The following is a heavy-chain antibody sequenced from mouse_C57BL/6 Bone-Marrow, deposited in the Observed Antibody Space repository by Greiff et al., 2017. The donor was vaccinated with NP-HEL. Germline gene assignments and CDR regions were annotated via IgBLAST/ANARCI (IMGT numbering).Heavy chain of an antibody. D-gene: IGHD1-1*01. CDR3: ARLHYGNFDV. CDR1: GYTFTSYG. Sequence: QVQLQQSGAELARPGASVKLSCKASGYTFTSYGISWVKQRPGQGLEWIGEIYPRSGNTYYNEKFKGKATLTADKSSSTAYMELRSLTSEDSAVYFCARLHYGNFDVWGTGTTVTVSS. CDR2: IYPRSGNT. V-gene: IGHV1-81*01. J-gene: IGHJ1*03.